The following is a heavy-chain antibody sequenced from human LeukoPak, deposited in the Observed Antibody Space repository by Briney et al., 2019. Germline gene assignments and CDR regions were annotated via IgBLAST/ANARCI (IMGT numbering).Heavy chain of an antibody. Sequence: PGGSLRLSCGVSGFTFSSSSVNWVRQAPGKGLDWVSYISSSSSTIYYADSVKGRFTISRDNAKNSLYLKMNSLRDEDTAVYYCARYFDSWGQGTLVTVSS. CDR2: ISSSSSTI. V-gene: IGHV3-48*02. J-gene: IGHJ4*02. CDR1: GFTFSSSS. CDR3: ARYFDS.